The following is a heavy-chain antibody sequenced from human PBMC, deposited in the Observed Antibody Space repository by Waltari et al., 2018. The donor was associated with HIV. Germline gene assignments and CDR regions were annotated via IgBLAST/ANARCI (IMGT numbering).Heavy chain of an antibody. D-gene: IGHD6-19*01. V-gene: IGHV4-39*01. CDR1: GGSISSRSYY. Sequence: QLQLQESGPGLVKPSETLSLTCTVSGGSISSRSYYWGWIHQPPGKGLEWIGSLYYSGSTYYNPSLKGRVTISVDTSKNQFSLKLSSVTAADTAVYYCARLRGSVAGLPGGFYFDYWGQGTLVTVSS. CDR2: LYYSGST. CDR3: ARLRGSVAGLPGGFYFDY. J-gene: IGHJ4*02.